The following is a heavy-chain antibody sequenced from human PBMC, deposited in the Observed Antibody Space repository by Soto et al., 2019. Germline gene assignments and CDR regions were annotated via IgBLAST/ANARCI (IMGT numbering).Heavy chain of an antibody. J-gene: IGHJ4*02. D-gene: IGHD6-13*01. Sequence: ASVKVSCKASVGTFSSYAISWVRQAPGQGLEWMGGIIPIFGTVNYAQKFQGRVTITADESTSTAYMELSSLRSEDTAVYYCARVMRPYSSSWYDSYYFDYWGQGTLVTVSS. CDR1: VGTFSSYA. CDR2: IIPIFGTV. CDR3: ARVMRPYSSSWYDSYYFDY. V-gene: IGHV1-69*13.